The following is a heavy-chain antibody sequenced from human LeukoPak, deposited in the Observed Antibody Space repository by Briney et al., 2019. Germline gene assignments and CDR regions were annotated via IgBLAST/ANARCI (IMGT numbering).Heavy chain of an antibody. V-gene: IGHV3-23*01. Sequence: PGGSLRLSCAASGFTFSSCATGWVRQPPGKGLEWVSGITGDGGGAYYTDSVKGRFTISRDNSKNTLYLQMNSLRAEDTAVYYCAKSDSSARYFFDYWGQGALVTVSS. J-gene: IGHJ4*02. D-gene: IGHD2-21*01. CDR2: ITGDGGGA. CDR1: GFTFSSCA. CDR3: AKSDSSARYFFDY.